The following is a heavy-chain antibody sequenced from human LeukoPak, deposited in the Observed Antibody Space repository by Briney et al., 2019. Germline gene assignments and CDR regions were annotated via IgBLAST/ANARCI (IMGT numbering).Heavy chain of an antibody. Sequence: GGSLRLSCAASGFTFSNYGMHWVRQAPGKGLEWVAVISYDGSNKYYADSVKGRFTISRDNSKNTLYLQMNSLRAEDTAVYYCAKQGGDRYYYGSGLDYWGQGTLVTVSS. J-gene: IGHJ4*02. CDR1: GFTFSNYG. CDR3: AKQGGDRYYYGSGLDY. D-gene: IGHD3-10*01. V-gene: IGHV3-30*18. CDR2: ISYDGSNK.